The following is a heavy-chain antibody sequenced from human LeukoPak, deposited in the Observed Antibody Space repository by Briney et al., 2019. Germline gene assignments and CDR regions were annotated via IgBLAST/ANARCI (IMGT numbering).Heavy chain of an antibody. CDR1: GYTFTSYY. D-gene: IGHD3-16*02. CDR3: ARAGGDYVWGSYRYPIGFDY. Sequence: ASVKVSCKASGYTFTSYYMHWVRQAPGQGLEWMGIINPSGGSTSYAQKFQGRVTITADESTSTAYMELSSLRSEDTAVYYCARAGGDYVWGSYRYPIGFDYWGQGTLVTVSS. CDR2: INPSGGST. J-gene: IGHJ4*02. V-gene: IGHV1-46*01.